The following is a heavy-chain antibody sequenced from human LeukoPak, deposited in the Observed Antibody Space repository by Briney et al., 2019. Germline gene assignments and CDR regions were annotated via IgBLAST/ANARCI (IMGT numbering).Heavy chain of an antibody. Sequence: GGSLRLSCAASGFTFSSYSMNWVRQAPGKGLEWVSSISSSSYIYYADSVKGRFTIPRDNAKNSLYLQMNSLRAEDTAVYYCARDKSPLGGRELFFDPWGQGTLVTVSS. CDR3: ARDKSPLGGRELFFDP. CDR1: GFTFSSYS. CDR2: ISSSSYI. D-gene: IGHD3-10*01. V-gene: IGHV3-21*01. J-gene: IGHJ5*02.